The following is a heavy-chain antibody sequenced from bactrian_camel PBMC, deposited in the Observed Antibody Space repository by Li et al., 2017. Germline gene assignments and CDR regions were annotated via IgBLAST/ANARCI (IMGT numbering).Heavy chain of an antibody. Sequence: HVQLVESGGGSVQVGGSLRLSCVASGHVDGYRSTDRCIGWFRQAPGKAREGIASFGGDNSTAYADSVKGRFTISTDNAKNIMYLQMNSLKPEDTAIYYWAAAKGLPDWLRGGYLSARSYNYWGRGTQVTVS. V-gene: IGHV3S63*01. J-gene: IGHJ4*01. CDR2: FGGDNST. D-gene: IGHD1*01. CDR1: GHVDGYRSTDRC. CDR3: AAAKGLPDWLRGGYLSARSYNY.